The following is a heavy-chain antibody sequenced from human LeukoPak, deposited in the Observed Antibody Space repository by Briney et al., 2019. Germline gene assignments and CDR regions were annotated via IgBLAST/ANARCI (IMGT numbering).Heavy chain of an antibody. J-gene: IGHJ5*02. CDR3: AREATQAGLWFGELNWFDP. CDR1: GGSISSGSYY. Sequence: SQTLSLTCTVSGGSISSGSYYWSWIRQPAGKGLEWIGRIYTSGSTKYNPSLKSRVTISVDTSKNQFSLKLSSVTAADTAVYYCAREATQAGLWFGELNWFDPWGQGTLVTVSS. CDR2: IYTSGST. D-gene: IGHD3-10*01. V-gene: IGHV4-61*02.